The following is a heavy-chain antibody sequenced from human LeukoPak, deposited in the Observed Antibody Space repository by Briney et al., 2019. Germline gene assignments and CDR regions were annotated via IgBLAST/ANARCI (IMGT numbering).Heavy chain of an antibody. CDR1: GDSVSSNSAA. CDR3: ARDPSLSSSWYGPRAFGMDV. CDR2: TYYRSKWYN. D-gene: IGHD6-13*01. V-gene: IGHV6-1*01. J-gene: IGHJ6*02. Sequence: SQTLSLTCAISGDSVSSNSAAWNWLRQSPSRGLEWLGRTYYRSKWYNDYAVSVKSRITINPDTSKNQFSLQLNSVTPEDTAVYYCARDPSLSSSWYGPRAFGMDVWGQGTTVTVSS.